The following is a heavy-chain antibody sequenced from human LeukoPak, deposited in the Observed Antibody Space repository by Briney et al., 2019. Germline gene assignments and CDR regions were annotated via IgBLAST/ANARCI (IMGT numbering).Heavy chain of an antibody. D-gene: IGHD2-2*01. Sequence: ASVKVSCKASGGTFSSYGISWVRQAPGQGLEWMGWISAYNGNTNYAQKLQGRVTMTTDTSTSTAYMELRSLRSDDTAVYYCAREGYCSSTSCYAGDYWGQGTLVTVSS. V-gene: IGHV1-18*01. CDR3: AREGYCSSTSCYAGDY. J-gene: IGHJ4*02. CDR2: ISAYNGNT. CDR1: GGTFSSYG.